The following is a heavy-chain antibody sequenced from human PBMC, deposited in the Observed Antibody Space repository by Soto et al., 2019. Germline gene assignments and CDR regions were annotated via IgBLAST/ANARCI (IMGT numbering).Heavy chain of an antibody. V-gene: IGHV4-4*02. CDR1: GGSISSSNW. D-gene: IGHD2-2*01. CDR3: ASVEVPSAKVDY. Sequence: SETLSLTCAVSGGSISSSNWWSWVRQPPGKGLEWIGEINHSGSTNYNPSLKSRVTISVDKSKNQFFLKLSSVTAADTAVYYCASVEVPSAKVDYWGQGTLVTVSS. CDR2: INHSGST. J-gene: IGHJ4*02.